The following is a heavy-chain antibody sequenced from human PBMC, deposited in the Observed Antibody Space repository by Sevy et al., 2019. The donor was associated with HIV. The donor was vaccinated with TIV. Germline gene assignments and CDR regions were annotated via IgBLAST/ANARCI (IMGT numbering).Heavy chain of an antibody. J-gene: IGHJ4*02. CDR1: GFTFSNAW. CDR2: IKSKTDGGTR. Sequence: GGSLRLSCAASGFTFSNAWMSWVRQAPGKGLEWVGRIKSKTDGGTRDYAGPVKDRFTISRDDSRNTLYLQVNSLKTDDTAVYYCIANYDFWNGYYPPDYWGQGTLVTVSS. V-gene: IGHV3-15*01. D-gene: IGHD3-3*01. CDR3: IANYDFWNGYYPPDY.